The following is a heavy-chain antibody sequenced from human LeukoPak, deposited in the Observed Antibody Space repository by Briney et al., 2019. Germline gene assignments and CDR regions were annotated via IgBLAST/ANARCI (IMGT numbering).Heavy chain of an antibody. V-gene: IGHV4-34*01. J-gene: IGHJ6*02. CDR3: ARSGTYYDILTGYYSVIYYGMDV. D-gene: IGHD3-9*01. Sequence: PSETLSFTCAVSGGSFSGYYWSWIRQPPGKGLEWIGEINHSGRTNYNPSPTSRDTISVDTSKNQFALRLSSVTAADTAVYYCARSGTYYDILTGYYSVIYYGMDVWGQGTTVTVSS. CDR2: INHSGRT. CDR1: GGSFSGYY.